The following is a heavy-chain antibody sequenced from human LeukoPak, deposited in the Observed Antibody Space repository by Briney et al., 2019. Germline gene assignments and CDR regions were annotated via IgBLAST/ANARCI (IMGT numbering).Heavy chain of an antibody. CDR3: ARHGDSSGYWGYYFDY. CDR2: INHSGST. D-gene: IGHD3-22*01. CDR1: GGSFSGYY. V-gene: IGHV4-34*01. J-gene: IGHJ4*02. Sequence: TSETLSLTCAVYGGSFSGYYWSWIRQPPGKGLEWIGEINHSGSTNYNPSLKSRVTISVDTSKNQFSLKLSSVTAADTAVYYCARHGDSSGYWGYYFDYWGQGTLVTVSS.